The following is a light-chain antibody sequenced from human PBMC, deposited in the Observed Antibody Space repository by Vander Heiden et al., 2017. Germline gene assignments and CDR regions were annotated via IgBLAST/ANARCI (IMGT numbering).Light chain of an antibody. V-gene: IGLV2-11*01. CDR3: FSCAGSHPGLG. CDR1: SSDGCVYKY. J-gene: IGLJ2*01. Sequence: QSALTQPRPAPGPPGPSVTSACTGTSSDGCVYKYVSWYQHHPGKAPKRMIYDVSKRPSGVPDRFSGSKSGKTASLTISGLQTEDEAEYYCFSCAGSHPGLGFGGGTKV. CDR2: DVS.